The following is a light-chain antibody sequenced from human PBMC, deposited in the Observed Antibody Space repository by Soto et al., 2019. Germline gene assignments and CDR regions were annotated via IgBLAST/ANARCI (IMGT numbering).Light chain of an antibody. CDR3: QQYDNLPLT. V-gene: IGKV1-33*01. Sequence: DIQMTQSPSSLSASVGDRVTITCQGSQDIKNYLNWYQQKSGKAPKLLIYDASDLETGVPSRFSGSGSGTDFTFTINSLQPEDIATYYCQQYDNLPLTFGGGTKVEIK. J-gene: IGKJ4*01. CDR2: DAS. CDR1: QDIKNY.